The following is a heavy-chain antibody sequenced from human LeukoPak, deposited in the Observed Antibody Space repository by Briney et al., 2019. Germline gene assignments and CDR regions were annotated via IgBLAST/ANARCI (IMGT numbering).Heavy chain of an antibody. D-gene: IGHD4-17*01. V-gene: IGHV4-59*01. CDR1: GGSISSYY. CDR3: ARGNTVTEKPFDY. CDR2: IYYSGST. J-gene: IGHJ4*02. Sequence: SETLSLTCTVSGGSISSYYWSWIRQPPGKGLEWIGYIYYSGSTNYNPSLRSRVTISVDTSKNQFSLKLSSVTAADTAVYYCARGNTVTEKPFDYWGQGTLVTVSS.